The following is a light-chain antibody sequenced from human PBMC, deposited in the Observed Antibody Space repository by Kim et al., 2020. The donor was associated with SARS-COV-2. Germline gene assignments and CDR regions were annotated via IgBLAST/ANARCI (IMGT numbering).Light chain of an antibody. CDR1: QTISIRSY. CDR2: DAT. V-gene: IGKV1-39*01. CDR3: QQSYSNFIT. Sequence: DIQMTQSPSSLSASVGDRVTITCRSSQTISIRSYLNWYQQKPGKAPKLLIYDATTLQTGVPSRFSGSGSGTDFTLTINSLQPEDFATYYCQQSYSNFITFGQGTRPEIK. J-gene: IGKJ5*01.